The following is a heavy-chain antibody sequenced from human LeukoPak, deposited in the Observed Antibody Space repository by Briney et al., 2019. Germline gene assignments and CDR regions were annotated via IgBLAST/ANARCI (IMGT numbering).Heavy chain of an antibody. CDR1: GFTFDDYA. D-gene: IGHD1-26*01. J-gene: IGHJ4*02. Sequence: PGGSLRLSCAASGFTFDDYAMHWVRQAPGKGLEWVSGISWNSGSIGYADSVKGRFTISRDNAKNSLYLQMNSLRAEDTAVYYCARPPYSGSPNRFDYWGQGTLVTVSS. CDR3: ARPPYSGSPNRFDY. V-gene: IGHV3-9*01. CDR2: ISWNSGSI.